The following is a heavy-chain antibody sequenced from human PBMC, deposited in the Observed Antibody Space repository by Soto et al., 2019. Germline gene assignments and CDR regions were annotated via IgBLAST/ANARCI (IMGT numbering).Heavy chain of an antibody. CDR1: GDSVSSNSAA. J-gene: IGHJ6*02. D-gene: IGHD6-13*01. V-gene: IGHV6-1*01. CDR3: ARDPGGGSSWYYYYYGMDV. Sequence: SQTLSLTCXISGDSVSSNSAAWNWIRQSPSRGIEWLGRTYYRSKWYNDYAVSVKSRITINPDTSKNQFSLQLNSVTPEDTAVYYCARDPGGGSSWYYYYYGMDVWGQGTTVTVSS. CDR2: TYYRSKWYN.